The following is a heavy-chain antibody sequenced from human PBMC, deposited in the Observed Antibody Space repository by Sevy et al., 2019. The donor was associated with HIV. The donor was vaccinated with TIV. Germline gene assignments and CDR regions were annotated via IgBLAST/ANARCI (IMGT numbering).Heavy chain of an antibody. CDR1: GGTFSSYA. Sequence: ASVKVSCKASGGTFSSYAISWVRQAPGQGLEWMGGIIPIFGTENYAQKFQGRVTITADESTSTAYMELSSLRSEDTAVYYCARRGLATVTKRGAFDIWGQGTMVTVSS. CDR3: ARRGLATVTKRGAFDI. J-gene: IGHJ3*02. V-gene: IGHV1-69*13. CDR2: IIPIFGTE. D-gene: IGHD4-17*01.